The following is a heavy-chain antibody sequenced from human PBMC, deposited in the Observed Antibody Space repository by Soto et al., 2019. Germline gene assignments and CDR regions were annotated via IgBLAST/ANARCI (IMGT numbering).Heavy chain of an antibody. Sequence: GGSLRLSCAASGFTFSSYSMNWVRQAPGKGLEWVSSISSSSSYIYYADSVKGRFTISRDNAKNSLYLQMNSLRAEDTAVYYCAREVPVYCSGGSCYSDYWGQGTLVTVSS. D-gene: IGHD2-15*01. CDR1: GFTFSSYS. J-gene: IGHJ4*02. V-gene: IGHV3-21*01. CDR3: AREVPVYCSGGSCYSDY. CDR2: ISSSSSYI.